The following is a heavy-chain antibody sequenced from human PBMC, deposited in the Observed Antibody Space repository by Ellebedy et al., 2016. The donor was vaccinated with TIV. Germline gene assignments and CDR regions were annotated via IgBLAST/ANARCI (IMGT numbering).Heavy chain of an antibody. D-gene: IGHD5-24*01. J-gene: IGHJ4*02. Sequence: PGGSLRLSCAASGFSFGGFAMSWVRQAPGKGLQWVSTTSGSGGTTYYADSVRGRFTVSRDNSKNTLDLQMNNVRAEDTAVYYCAKYQLGYNSREQFHFEYWGQGALVTVSS. V-gene: IGHV3-23*01. CDR2: TSGSGGTT. CDR1: GFSFGGFA. CDR3: AKYQLGYNSREQFHFEY.